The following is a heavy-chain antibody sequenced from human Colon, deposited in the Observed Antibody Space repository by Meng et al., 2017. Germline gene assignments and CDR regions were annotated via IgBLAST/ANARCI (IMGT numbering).Heavy chain of an antibody. CDR3: ARDSVLDSPELPLDI. CDR1: GFTFSHYS. CDR2: ITTTSSHM. V-gene: IGHV3-21*06. D-gene: IGHD1-14*01. J-gene: IGHJ4*02. Sequence: GESLKISCAASGFTFSHYSMNWVRQAPGKGLEWVSSITTTSSHMFYADSVRGRFTISRDNAKNTLSLQMTSLRAEDTAVYFCARDSVLDSPELPLDIWGQGTLVTVSS.